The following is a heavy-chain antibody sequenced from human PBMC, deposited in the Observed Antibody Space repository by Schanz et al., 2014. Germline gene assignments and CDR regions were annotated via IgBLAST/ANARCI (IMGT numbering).Heavy chain of an antibody. CDR3: ARGGFGEVSYFDY. V-gene: IGHV3-48*04. CDR2: ISGSSRTI. J-gene: IGHJ4*02. D-gene: IGHD3-10*01. Sequence: EVQLVESGGGLVQPGGSLRFSCAASGFGFSSYSMNWVRQAPGKGLEWVSYISGSSRTIYYADSMKGRFTISRDNSKNSLYLQMNSLRAEDTAVYYCARGGFGEVSYFDYWGQGTLVTVSS. CDR1: GFGFSSYS.